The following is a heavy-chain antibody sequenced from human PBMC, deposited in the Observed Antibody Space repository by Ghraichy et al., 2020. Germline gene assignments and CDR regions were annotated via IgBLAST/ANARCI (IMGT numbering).Heavy chain of an antibody. J-gene: IGHJ5*02. Sequence: SETLSLTCSVSGGSIRSYSWSWIRQPPGKGLEWIAYINYSGSTNYNPSLKSRGTISVDTSKNQFSLKLSSVTAADTAVYFCARDSSSSLYNWFDPWGQGTLVTVSS. CDR2: INYSGST. V-gene: IGHV4-59*01. CDR1: GGSIRSYS. D-gene: IGHD6-6*01. CDR3: ARDSSSSLYNWFDP.